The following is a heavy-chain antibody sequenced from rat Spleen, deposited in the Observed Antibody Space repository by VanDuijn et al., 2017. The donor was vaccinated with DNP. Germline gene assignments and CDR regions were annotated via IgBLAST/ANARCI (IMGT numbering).Heavy chain of an antibody. Sequence: EVQLVESGGGLVQPGRSLKLSCAASGFTFSTYYMAWVRQAPTKGLEWVAYISPGAYAPYYGDSVKGRFTISRDNAKSTLYLQMNSLRSEDMATYYCIRWNSGHFDYWGQGVMVTVSS. CDR1: GFTFSTYY. CDR3: IRWNSGHFDY. J-gene: IGHJ2*01. D-gene: IGHD4-3*01. V-gene: IGHV5-27*01. CDR2: ISPGAYAP.